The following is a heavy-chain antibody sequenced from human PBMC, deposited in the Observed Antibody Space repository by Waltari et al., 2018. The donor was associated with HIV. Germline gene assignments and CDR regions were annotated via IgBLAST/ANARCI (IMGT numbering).Heavy chain of an antibody. D-gene: IGHD3-22*01. CDR1: GFTFSSYA. CDR2: ISGSGGST. J-gene: IGHJ3*02. CDR3: AKAYYDSSGYYYHDALDI. V-gene: IGHV3-23*01. Sequence: EVQLLESGGGLVQPGGSLRLSCAASGFTFSSYAMSWVRQAPGKGLEWVSAISGSGGSTYYADSGKGRFTISRDNSKNTLYLQMNSLRAEDTAVYYCAKAYYDSSGYYYHDALDIWGQGTMVTVSS.